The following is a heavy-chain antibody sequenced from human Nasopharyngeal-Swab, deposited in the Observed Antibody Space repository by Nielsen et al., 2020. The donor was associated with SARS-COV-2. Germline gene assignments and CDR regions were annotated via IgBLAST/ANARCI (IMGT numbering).Heavy chain of an antibody. CDR1: GDSVSSNSAS. Sequence: QTLSLTSAIPGDSVSSNSASWNSIRQSPSRGLEWLVRTYYMSKWYNDYAVSVKSRITINPDTSKNQLSLQLNSVTPEDTAVYYCVGSIGREVGVYWGQGTLVTVSS. D-gene: IGHD2-21*01. V-gene: IGHV6-1*01. CDR3: VGSIGREVGVY. CDR2: TYYMSKWYN. J-gene: IGHJ4*02.